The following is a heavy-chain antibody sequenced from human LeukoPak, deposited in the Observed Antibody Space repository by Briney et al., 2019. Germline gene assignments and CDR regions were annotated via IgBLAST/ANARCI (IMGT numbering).Heavy chain of an antibody. D-gene: IGHD6-13*01. CDR2: IWYDGSNK. CDR3: ARDGKEQQRYDAFNI. CDR1: GITFSSYG. J-gene: IGHJ3*02. Sequence: GGSLRLSCAASGITFSSYGMHWVRQAPGKGLEWVGNIWYDGSNKFYADSVKGRFTISRDNSKNTLFLQMNSLRVMFTAVYYCARDGKEQQRYDAFNIWGQGTMVTVSS. V-gene: IGHV3-33*01.